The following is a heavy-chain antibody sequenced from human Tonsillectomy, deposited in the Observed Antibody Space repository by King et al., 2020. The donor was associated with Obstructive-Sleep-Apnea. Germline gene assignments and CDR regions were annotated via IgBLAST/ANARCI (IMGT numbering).Heavy chain of an antibody. V-gene: IGHV4-59*08. D-gene: IGHD3-22*01. Sequence: QLQESGPGLVKPSETLSLTCTVSGGSISCYYWSWIRPPPGKGLEWIGYIYYSGSTNYNPSLKSRVTISVDTSKNQFSLRLSSVTAADTAVYYCARTPFDSSVDYFDYWGQGTLVTVSS. CDR2: IYYSGST. CDR3: ARTPFDSSVDYFDY. J-gene: IGHJ4*02. CDR1: GGSISCYY.